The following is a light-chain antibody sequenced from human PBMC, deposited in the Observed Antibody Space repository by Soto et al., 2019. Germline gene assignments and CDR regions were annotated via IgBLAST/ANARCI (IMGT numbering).Light chain of an antibody. CDR3: QQYYSTPRT. V-gene: IGKV4-1*01. J-gene: IGKJ1*01. Sequence: DIVMTQSPDSLAVSLGERATINCKSSQSVLYSSNHENYLAWYQQKPGQPPKLLIYWASTRESGVPDRFSGSGSGTDFTLTISSLQAEDVAVYYYQQYYSTPRTFGQGTKVEIK. CDR2: WAS. CDR1: QSVLYSSNHENY.